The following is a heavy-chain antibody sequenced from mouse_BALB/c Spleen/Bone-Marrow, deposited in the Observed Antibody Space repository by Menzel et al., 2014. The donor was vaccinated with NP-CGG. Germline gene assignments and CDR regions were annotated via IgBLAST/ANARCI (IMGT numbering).Heavy chain of an antibody. CDR2: IYPSDNYT. D-gene: IGHD2-3*01. J-gene: IGHJ2*01. CDR3: TRTYEYFDY. CDR1: GYIFTSYW. V-gene: IGHV1-69*02. Sequence: QVHVKQSGAELVRPRASVKLSCKASGYIFTSYWINWVKQRPGEGLEWIGNIYPSDNYTNYNQKFKDKATLTVDKSSSTAYMQLSSPTSEDSAVCYCTRTYEYFDYWGQGTTLTVSS.